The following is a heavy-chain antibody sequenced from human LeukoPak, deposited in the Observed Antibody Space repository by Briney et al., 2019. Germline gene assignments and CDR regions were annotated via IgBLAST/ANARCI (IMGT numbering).Heavy chain of an antibody. J-gene: IGHJ1*01. CDR3: ARPQVGATRYFQH. CDR2: SRNKANSYTT. V-gene: IGHV3-72*01. D-gene: IGHD1-26*01. CDR1: GFTLSDHY. Sequence: PGGSLRLYCAASGFTLSDHYMDWVRQAPGTGLESVGCSRNKANSYTTEYAASVKGRFTISRDDSKNSLYLQMNSLDSEDTAVYYCARPQVGATRYFQHWGQGTLVTVSS.